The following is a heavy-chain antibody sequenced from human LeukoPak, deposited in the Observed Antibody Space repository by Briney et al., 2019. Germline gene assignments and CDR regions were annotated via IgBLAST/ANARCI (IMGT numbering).Heavy chain of an antibody. CDR2: IYYSGST. Sequence: SETLSLTCTVSGDSISSYYWSWIRQPPGKGLEWLGYIYYSGSTNYNPSLKSRVTISVDTSKNQFSLKLSSVTAADTAVYYCAREAYGSGSRHSYYYYGMDVWGKGTTVTVSS. CDR1: GDSISSYY. D-gene: IGHD3-10*01. CDR3: AREAYGSGSRHSYYYYGMDV. J-gene: IGHJ6*04. V-gene: IGHV4-59*01.